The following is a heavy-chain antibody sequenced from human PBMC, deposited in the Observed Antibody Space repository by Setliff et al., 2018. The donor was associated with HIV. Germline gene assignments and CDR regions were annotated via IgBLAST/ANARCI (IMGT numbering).Heavy chain of an antibody. Sequence: GGSLRLSCAASGFTFSSYWMHWVRQAPGKGLVWVSRINSDGSSTSYADSVKGRFTISRDNAKNTLYLQMNSLRAEDTAVYYCARDQGRDNFWSGYPVYYFDYWGQGTLVTVSS. CDR2: INSDGSST. J-gene: IGHJ4*02. D-gene: IGHD3-3*01. CDR1: GFTFSSYW. V-gene: IGHV3-74*01. CDR3: ARDQGRDNFWSGYPVYYFDY.